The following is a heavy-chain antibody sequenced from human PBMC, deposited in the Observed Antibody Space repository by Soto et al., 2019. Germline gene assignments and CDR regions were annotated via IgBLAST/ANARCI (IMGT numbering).Heavy chain of an antibody. CDR3: ARGRCSGGSCYSDYYYGMDV. CDR1: GFTFSSYW. J-gene: IGHJ6*02. D-gene: IGHD2-15*01. V-gene: IGHV3-7*01. CDR2: IKQDGSEK. Sequence: EVQLVESGGGLVQPGGSLRLSCAASGFTFSSYWMSWVCQAPGKGLEWVANIKQDGSEKYYVDSVKGRFTISRDNAKNSLYLQMNSLRAEDTAVYYCARGRCSGGSCYSDYYYGMDVWGQGTTVTVSS.